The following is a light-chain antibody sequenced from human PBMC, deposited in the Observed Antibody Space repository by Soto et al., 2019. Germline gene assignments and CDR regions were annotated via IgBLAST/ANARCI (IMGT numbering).Light chain of an antibody. V-gene: IGLV2-14*01. CDR3: FSTTRRGSDE. Sequence: SALAQPASVSGTPGPAITVSCPGNSINVSNYKHVSWYQEHPGKASKLMIYEASTRPSGVSNRISSCKSGNMASLTISGLQAVDETDYYCFSTTRRGSDEFGTGTNV. CDR1: SINVSNYKH. J-gene: IGLJ1*01. CDR2: EAS.